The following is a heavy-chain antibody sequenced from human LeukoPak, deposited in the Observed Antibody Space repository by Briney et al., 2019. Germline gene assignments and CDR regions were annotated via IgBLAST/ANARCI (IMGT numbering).Heavy chain of an antibody. CDR1: GGSISSGSYY. V-gene: IGHV4-61*02. CDR3: ARIYCGGDCRGYYYHYYMDV. CDR2: IYTSGST. J-gene: IGHJ6*03. D-gene: IGHD2-21*02. Sequence: SQTLSLTCTVSGGSISSGSYYWSWIRQPAGKGLEWIGRIYTSGSTKYNPSLKSRVTISVDTSKNQFSLKLSSVTAADTAVYYCARIYCGGDCRGYYYHYYMDVWGRGTTVTISS.